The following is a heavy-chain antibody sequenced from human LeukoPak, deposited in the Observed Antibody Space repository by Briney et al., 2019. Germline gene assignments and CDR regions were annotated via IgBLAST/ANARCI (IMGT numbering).Heavy chain of an antibody. CDR2: ICDNGVTR. CDR3: AKAPAPYYYYYGMDV. Sequence: GGSLRLSCAASGFTFSSYVMNCVPPAPGKGLEWVSNICDNGVTRYYADSVKGRFTISRDNSDNTVYLQMNSLRAEDTAIYYCAKAPAPYYYYYGMDVWGQGTAVTVSS. J-gene: IGHJ6*02. CDR1: GFTFSSYV. V-gene: IGHV3-23*01.